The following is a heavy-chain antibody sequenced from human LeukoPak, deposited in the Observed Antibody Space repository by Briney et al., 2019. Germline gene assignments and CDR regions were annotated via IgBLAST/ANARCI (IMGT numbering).Heavy chain of an antibody. CDR1: GFTFSSYE. CDR2: ISSSGSTI. J-gene: IGHJ5*02. D-gene: IGHD5-12*01. CDR3: ARHSGGGKATMMGVRRYNWFDP. V-gene: IGHV3-48*03. Sequence: PGGSLRLSCAASGFTFSSYEMNWVRQAPGKGLEWVSYISSSGSTIYYADSVKGRFTISRDNAKNSLYLQMNSLRAEDTAVYYCARHSGGGKATMMGVRRYNWFDPWGQGTLVTVSS.